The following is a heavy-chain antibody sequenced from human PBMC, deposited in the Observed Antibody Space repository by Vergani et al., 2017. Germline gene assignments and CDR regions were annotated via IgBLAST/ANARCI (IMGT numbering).Heavy chain of an antibody. J-gene: IGHJ4*02. CDR2: IKSKTDGGTT. CDR3: TTYLSSFIYGDSAS. Sequence: EVQLVESGGGLVKPGGSLRLSCAASEFTFSNAWMSWVRQAPGKGLEWVGRIKSKTDGGTTDYAAPVKGRFTISSDDAKNTVYLQMNSLRTEDTAVYYCTTYLSSFIYGDSASWGQGTLVTVSS. V-gene: IGHV3-15*01. D-gene: IGHD4-17*01. CDR1: EFTFSNAW.